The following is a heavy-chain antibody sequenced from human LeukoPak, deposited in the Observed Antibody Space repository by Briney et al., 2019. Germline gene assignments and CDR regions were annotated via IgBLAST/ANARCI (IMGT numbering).Heavy chain of an antibody. CDR3: ARGLGVAVAVPFGARYYFDY. Sequence: SETLSLTCTVSGGSISSYYWSWIRQPPGKGLEWIGYIYYGGSTNYNPSLKSRVTISVDTSKNQFSLKLSSVTAADTAVYYCARGLGVAVAVPFGARYYFDYWGQGTLVTVSS. CDR2: IYYGGST. D-gene: IGHD6-19*01. V-gene: IGHV4-59*12. CDR1: GGSISSYY. J-gene: IGHJ4*02.